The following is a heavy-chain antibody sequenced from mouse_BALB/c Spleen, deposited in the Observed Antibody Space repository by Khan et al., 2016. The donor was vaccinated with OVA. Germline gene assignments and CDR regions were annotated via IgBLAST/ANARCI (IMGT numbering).Heavy chain of an antibody. CDR3: TTGFAY. V-gene: IGHV6-6*02. Sequence: EVKVEESGGGLVQPGGSMKLSCVASGFTFSNYWMNWVRQSPEKGLEWVAEIRLKSHNYATHYAVSVQGWFTISRDDSKSSVYLQMNNLRPEDTGIYYCTTGFAYWGQGTLVTVSA. CDR2: IRLKSHNYAT. J-gene: IGHJ3*01. CDR1: GFTFSNYW.